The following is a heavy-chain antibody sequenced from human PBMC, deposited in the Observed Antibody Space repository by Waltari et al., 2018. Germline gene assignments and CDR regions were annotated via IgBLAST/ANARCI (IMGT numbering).Heavy chain of an antibody. D-gene: IGHD2-15*01. J-gene: IGHJ4*02. V-gene: IGHV4-39*01. CDR1: GGSLRSSTSY. CDR2: IYESGSI. CDR3: ARHGRVVDVVVVVAATLIDY. Sequence: QLQLPESGPGLVKPSETLSLTCTVSGGSLRSSTSYWGWIRQAPGKGLEWIGSIYESGSIYYNPSLNSRVSLSVDTSKNQFSLQLSSVTAADTAVYYCARHGRVVDVVVVVAATLIDYWGQGTLVTVSS.